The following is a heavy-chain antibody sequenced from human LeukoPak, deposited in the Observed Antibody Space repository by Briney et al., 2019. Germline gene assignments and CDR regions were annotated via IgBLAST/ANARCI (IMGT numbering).Heavy chain of an antibody. CDR2: ISWDGGST. J-gene: IGHJ4*02. CDR1: GFTFDDYA. D-gene: IGHD3-9*01. CDR3: ARDSYDILTGRITLFDY. V-gene: IGHV3-43D*03. Sequence: GGSLRLSCAASGFTFDDYAMHWVRQAPGKGLEWVSLISWDGGSTYYADSVKGRFTISRDNSKNSLYLQMNSLRAEDTAVYYCARDSYDILTGRITLFDYWGQGTLVTVSS.